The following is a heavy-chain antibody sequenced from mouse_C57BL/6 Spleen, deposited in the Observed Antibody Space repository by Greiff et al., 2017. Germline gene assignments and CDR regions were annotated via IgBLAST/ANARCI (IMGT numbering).Heavy chain of an antibody. D-gene: IGHD1-1*02. CDR1: GFTFSSYA. CDR3: TRQDGSNYYALDY. J-gene: IGHJ4*01. V-gene: IGHV5-9-1*02. CDR2: ISTGGDYT. Sequence: EVMLLQSGAGLVKPGGSLKLSCAASGFTFSSYAMSWVRQTPEQRLEWVADISTGGDYTNYADTVKGRFTISRDNARNTLYLQMSSLKSEDTAMYYGTRQDGSNYYALDYWGQGTTVTVSS.